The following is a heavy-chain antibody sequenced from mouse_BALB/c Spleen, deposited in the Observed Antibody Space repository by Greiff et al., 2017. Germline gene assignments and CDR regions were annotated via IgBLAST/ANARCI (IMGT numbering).Heavy chain of an antibody. V-gene: IGHV5-6*01. CDR2: ISSGGSYT. Sequence: EVHLVESGGDLVKPGGSLKLSCAASGFTFSSYGMSWVRQTPDKRLEWVATISSGGSYTYYPDSVKGRFTISRDNAKNTLYLQMSSLKSEDTAMYYCARHALYFDVWGAGTTVTVSS. CDR3: ARHALYFDV. J-gene: IGHJ1*01. CDR1: GFTFSSYG.